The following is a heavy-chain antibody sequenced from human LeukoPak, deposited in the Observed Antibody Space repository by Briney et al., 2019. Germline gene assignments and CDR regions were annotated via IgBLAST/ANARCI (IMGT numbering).Heavy chain of an antibody. V-gene: IGHV1-69*13. D-gene: IGHD7-27*01. CDR2: IIPIFGTA. CDR1: GGTFSSYA. J-gene: IGHJ4*02. CDR3: VGGAPNWGFDF. Sequence: SVKVSCKASGGTFSSYAISWVRQAPGQGLEWMGGIIPIFGTANYAQKFQGRVTITADESTSTAYMELSSLRSEDTAVYYCVGGAPNWGFDFWGQGTLVTVSS.